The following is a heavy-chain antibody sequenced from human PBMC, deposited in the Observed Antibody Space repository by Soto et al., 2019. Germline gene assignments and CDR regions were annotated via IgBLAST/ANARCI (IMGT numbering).Heavy chain of an antibody. CDR1: GGSISSYY. CDR3: ARDRAYSSSWYSPYYYYGMDV. Sequence: ASETLSLTCTVSGGSISSYYWSWIRQPPGKGLECIGYIYYSGSTNYNPSLKSRVTISVDTSKNQFSLKLSSVTAADTAVYYCARDRAYSSSWYSPYYYYGMDVWGQGTTVTVSS. D-gene: IGHD6-13*01. J-gene: IGHJ6*02. CDR2: IYYSGST. V-gene: IGHV4-59*12.